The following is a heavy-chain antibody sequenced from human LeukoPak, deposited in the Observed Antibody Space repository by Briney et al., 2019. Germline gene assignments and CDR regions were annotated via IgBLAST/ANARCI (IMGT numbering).Heavy chain of an antibody. CDR1: GFTFSSYW. Sequence: GGSLRLSCAASGFTFSSYWMHWVRQAPGKGLVWVSRINSDGSSTSYADSVKGRFTISRDNAKNTLYLQMNSLRAEDTAVYYCARDLGSGWANDAFDIWGQGTMVTVSS. J-gene: IGHJ3*02. D-gene: IGHD6-19*01. V-gene: IGHV3-74*01. CDR2: INSDGSST. CDR3: ARDLGSGWANDAFDI.